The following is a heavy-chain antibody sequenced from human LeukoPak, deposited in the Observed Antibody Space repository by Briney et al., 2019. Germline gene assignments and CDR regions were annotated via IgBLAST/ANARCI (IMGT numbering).Heavy chain of an antibody. CDR1: GFTFSSYG. Sequence: GGSLRLSCAASGFTFSSYGMHWVRQAPGKGLEWVAVIWYDGSNKYYADSVKGRLTISRDNSKNTLYLQMNSLRAEDTAVYYCASPYGRDAFDIWGQGTMVTVSS. D-gene: IGHD2-15*01. V-gene: IGHV3-33*01. J-gene: IGHJ3*02. CDR3: ASPYGRDAFDI. CDR2: IWYDGSNK.